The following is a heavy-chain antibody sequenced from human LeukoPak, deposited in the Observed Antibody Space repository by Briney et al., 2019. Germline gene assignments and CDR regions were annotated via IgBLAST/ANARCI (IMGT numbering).Heavy chain of an antibody. CDR1: GYTLTELS. Sequence: GASVKVSCKVSGYTLTELSMHWVRQAPGKGLEWMGGFDPEDGETIYAQKFQGRVTMTEGTSTDTAYMELSSLRPEDTAVYYCATRIRGGSYLPHDYWGQGTLVTVSS. V-gene: IGHV1-24*01. CDR3: ATRIRGGSYLPHDY. J-gene: IGHJ4*02. CDR2: FDPEDGET. D-gene: IGHD3-16*02.